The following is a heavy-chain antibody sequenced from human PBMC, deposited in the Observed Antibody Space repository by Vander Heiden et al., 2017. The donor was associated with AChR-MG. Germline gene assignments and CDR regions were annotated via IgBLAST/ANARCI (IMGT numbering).Heavy chain of an antibody. D-gene: IGHD3-22*01. CDR3: ARAYDSSGYDFDY. CDR2: INHSGST. Sequence: QVQLQQWGAGLLKPSETLSLTCAVYGGSFSGYYWSWIRQPPGKGLEWIGEINHSGSTNYNPSLKSRVTISVDTSKNQFSLKLSSVTAADTAVYYCARAYDSSGYDFDYWGQGTLVTVSS. J-gene: IGHJ4*02. V-gene: IGHV4-34*01. CDR1: GGSFSGYY.